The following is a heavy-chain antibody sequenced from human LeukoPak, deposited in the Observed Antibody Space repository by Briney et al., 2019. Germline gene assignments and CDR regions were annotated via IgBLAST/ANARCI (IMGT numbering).Heavy chain of an antibody. V-gene: IGHV3-74*01. D-gene: IGHD3-22*01. CDR1: GFTFDDYG. J-gene: IGHJ4*02. Sequence: GGSLRLSCAASGFTFDDYGMSWVRHAPGKGLMWVSRINSDGSSTNYADSVKGRFTISRDNAKNTLYLQMNSLRAEDTAVYYCARGARGYYYDSSGYYPFDYWGQGTLVTVSS. CDR2: INSDGSST. CDR3: ARGARGYYYDSSGYYPFDY.